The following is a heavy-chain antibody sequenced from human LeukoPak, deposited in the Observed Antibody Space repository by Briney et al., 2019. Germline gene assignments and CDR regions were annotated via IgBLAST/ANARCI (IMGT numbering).Heavy chain of an antibody. J-gene: IGHJ5*02. D-gene: IGHD5-18*01. Sequence: SVKVSCKASGGTFSSYAISWVRQAPGQGLEWMGGIIPIFGTANYAQKFQGRVTITTDESTSTAYMELGSLRSEDTAVYYCARWNFDTAMVNWFDPWGQGTLVTVSS. CDR3: ARWNFDTAMVNWFDP. CDR1: GGTFSSYA. CDR2: IIPIFGTA. V-gene: IGHV1-69*05.